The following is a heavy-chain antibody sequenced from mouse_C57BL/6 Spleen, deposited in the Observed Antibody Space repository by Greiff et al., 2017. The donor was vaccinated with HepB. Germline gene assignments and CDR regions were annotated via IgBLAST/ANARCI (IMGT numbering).Heavy chain of an antibody. CDR3: ARGDYDLAWLGY. V-gene: IGHV1-52*01. Sequence: QVQLKQSGAELVRPGSSVKLSCKASGYTFTSYWMHWVKQRPIQGLEWIGNIDPSDSETHYNQKFKDKATLTVDKSSSTAYMQLSSLTSEDSAVYSGARGDYDLAWLGYWGQWARVTVSA. J-gene: IGHJ3*01. CDR2: IDPSDSET. D-gene: IGHD2-4*01. CDR1: GYTFTSYW.